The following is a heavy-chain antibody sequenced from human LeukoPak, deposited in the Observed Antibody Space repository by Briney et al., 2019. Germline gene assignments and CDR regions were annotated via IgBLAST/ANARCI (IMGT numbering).Heavy chain of an antibody. J-gene: IGHJ5*02. CDR3: ARHKRSYYDSSGYRNWFDP. Sequence: SETLSLTCAVYGGSFSGYYWSWIRQPPGKGLEWIGEINHSGSTNYNPSLKSRVTISVDTSKNQFSLKLSSVTAADTAVYYCARHKRSYYDSSGYRNWFDPWGQGTLVTVSS. CDR2: INHSGST. V-gene: IGHV4-34*01. D-gene: IGHD3-22*01. CDR1: GGSFSGYY.